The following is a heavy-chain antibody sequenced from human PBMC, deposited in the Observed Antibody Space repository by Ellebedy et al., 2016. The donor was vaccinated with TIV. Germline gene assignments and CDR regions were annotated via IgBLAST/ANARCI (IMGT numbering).Heavy chain of an antibody. V-gene: IGHV3-7*01. J-gene: IGHJ3*01. CDR3: ATDGSYGDHLSHAHAFVF. CDR2: MRQDGGDK. Sequence: GGSLRLSCVASGFRFSSYWMSWVRQAPGNGLEWVANMRQDGGDKYYVDSVKGRFTISRDNAKSSLYLQMNSVRAEDTAVYYCATDGSYGDHLSHAHAFVFWGQGTTVTVSS. CDR1: GFRFSSYW. D-gene: IGHD1-26*01.